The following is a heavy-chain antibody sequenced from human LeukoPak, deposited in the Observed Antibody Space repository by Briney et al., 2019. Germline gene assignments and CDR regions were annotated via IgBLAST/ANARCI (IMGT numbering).Heavy chain of an antibody. V-gene: IGHV4-28*05. D-gene: IGHD4-17*01. CDR1: GYSISSSNY. Sequence: SDTLSLTCAVSGYSISSSNYWGWIRQPPGKGLEWIGHIYYSGSIYYNPSLKSRVTMSVDTSKNQFSLKLSSVTAVDTAVYYCARKATTGPTKAAFDIRGQGTMVTVSS. CDR2: IYYSGSI. CDR3: ARKATTGPTKAAFDI. J-gene: IGHJ3*02.